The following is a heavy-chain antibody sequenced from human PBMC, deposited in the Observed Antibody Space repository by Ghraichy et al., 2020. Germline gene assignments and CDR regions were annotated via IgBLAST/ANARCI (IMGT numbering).Heavy chain of an antibody. J-gene: IGHJ3*02. D-gene: IGHD2-21*02. CDR2: IKHDGSEK. CDR1: GFTFGRYW. Sequence: AGSLRLSCAASGFTFGRYWMTWVRQAPGKGLECVANIKHDGSEKYYVDSVKGRFTISRDNTKNSLYLQMNSLRAEDTAVYYCARDLWVTAPGIWGQGTMVTVSS. CDR3: ARDLWVTAPGI. V-gene: IGHV3-7*01.